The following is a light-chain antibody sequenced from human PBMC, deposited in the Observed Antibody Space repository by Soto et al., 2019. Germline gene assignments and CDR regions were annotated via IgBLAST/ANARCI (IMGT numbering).Light chain of an antibody. Sequence: IQMNKSPSSLSASVGDRITITCRASQCISRYLNWYQHKPGKAPKLLINAASSLERGVPSRFSGGGSGTDFTLNISSLQPYDFATYYCQQNYRATPWTVGQGAKVDIK. CDR1: QCISRY. CDR2: AAS. J-gene: IGKJ1*01. CDR3: QQNYRATPWT. V-gene: IGKV1-39*01.